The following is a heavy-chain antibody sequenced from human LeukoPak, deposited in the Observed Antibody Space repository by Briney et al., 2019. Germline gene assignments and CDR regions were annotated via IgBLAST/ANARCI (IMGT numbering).Heavy chain of an antibody. CDR3: TKDHTRYSGYDSLDY. CDR1: GFTFRSYA. V-gene: IGHV3-23*01. CDR2: ISGSGGSA. D-gene: IGHD5-12*01. Sequence: GGSLRLSCAASGFTFRSYAMSWVRQAPGKGLEWASAISGSGGSAYYADSVKGRFTISRDNSRNTLYLQMNSLRAEDTAVYYCTKDHTRYSGYDSLDYWGQGTLVTVSS. J-gene: IGHJ4*02.